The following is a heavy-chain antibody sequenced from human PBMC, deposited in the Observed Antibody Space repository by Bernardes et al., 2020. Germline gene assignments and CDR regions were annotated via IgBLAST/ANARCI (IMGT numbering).Heavy chain of an antibody. D-gene: IGHD3-16*01. J-gene: IGHJ6*02. CDR2: MNPNSGNT. CDR1: GYTFTSYD. CDR3: ARGLPVLYVMDV. Sequence: ASVKVSCKASGYTFTSYDINWVRQATGQGLEWMGWMNPNSGNTGYAQKFQGRVTMTRNTSISTAYMELSSLRSDDTAVYYCARGLPVLYVMDVWSQGTTVIVFS. V-gene: IGHV1-8*01.